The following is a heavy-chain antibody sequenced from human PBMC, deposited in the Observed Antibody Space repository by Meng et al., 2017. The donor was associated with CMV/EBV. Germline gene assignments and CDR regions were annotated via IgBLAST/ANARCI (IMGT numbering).Heavy chain of an antibody. CDR2: ISSSSSTI. V-gene: IGHV3-48*04. Sequence: GESLKISCAASGFIFSSYSMNWVRQAPGKGLEWVSYISSSSSTIYYADSVKGRFTISRDNAKNSLYLQMNSLRAEDTAVYYCARDHCSSTSCYLLYYYYGMDVWGQGTTVTVSS. J-gene: IGHJ6*02. CDR3: ARDHCSSTSCYLLYYYYGMDV. D-gene: IGHD2-2*01. CDR1: GFIFSSYS.